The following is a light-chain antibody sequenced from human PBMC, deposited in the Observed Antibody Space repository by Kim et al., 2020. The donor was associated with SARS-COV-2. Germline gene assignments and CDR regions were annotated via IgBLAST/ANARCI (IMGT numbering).Light chain of an antibody. Sequence: DIVMTQSPLSLPVTPGEPASISCRSSQGLLHGNGYTYLDWYLQKPGQSPQLLVFLGSYRASGVPDRFSGSGSGTDFTLTISRVETEDVGVYYFMQALHTPYTFGQGTKLEI. V-gene: IGKV2-28*01. J-gene: IGKJ2*01. CDR1: QGLLHGNGYTY. CDR3: MQALHTPYT. CDR2: LGS.